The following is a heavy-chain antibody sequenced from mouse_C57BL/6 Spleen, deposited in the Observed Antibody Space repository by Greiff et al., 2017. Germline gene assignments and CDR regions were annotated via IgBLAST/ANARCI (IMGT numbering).Heavy chain of an antibody. Sequence: QLQQSGAELVRPGTSVKVSCKASGYAFTNYLIEWVKQRPGQGLEWIGVINPGSGGTNYNEKFKGKATLTADKSSSTAYMQLSSLTSEDSAVYFCARRDSSVLTWFAYWGQGTLVTVSA. CDR3: ARRDSSVLTWFAY. D-gene: IGHD3-2*02. CDR1: GYAFTNYL. V-gene: IGHV1-54*01. CDR2: INPGSGGT. J-gene: IGHJ3*01.